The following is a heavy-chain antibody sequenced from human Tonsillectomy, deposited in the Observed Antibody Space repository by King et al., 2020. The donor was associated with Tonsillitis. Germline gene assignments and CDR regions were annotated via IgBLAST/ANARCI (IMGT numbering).Heavy chain of an antibody. CDR1: GFTFRSYG. Sequence: VQLVESGGGVVQPGRSLRLSCVASGFTFRSYGMHWVRQAPGKGLDWVAIISYDASNKYYADSVKGRFSISRDNSKSTLYLQMNSLRAEDTAVYYCAKDLFRLGEYFDYWGQGTLVTVSS. CDR3: AKDLFRLGEYFDY. J-gene: IGHJ4*02. CDR2: ISYDASNK. D-gene: IGHD3-16*01. V-gene: IGHV3-30*18.